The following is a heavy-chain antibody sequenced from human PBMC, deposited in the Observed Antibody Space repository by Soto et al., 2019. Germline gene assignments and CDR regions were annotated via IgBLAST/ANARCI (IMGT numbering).Heavy chain of an antibody. CDR3: ARDTFGGAYDFWH. Sequence: DVQLVASGGGLVQPGGSLRLSCEASGFPVSKFYMTWVRQATGKGLEWDSVISSGGSTYYADSVKGRFTISRDNSKNTLYLEMNSLRAGDTAVYYCARDTFGGAYDFWHGGQGTLVTVSS. CDR1: GFPVSKFY. D-gene: IGHD3-3*01. V-gene: IGHV3-66*01. J-gene: IGHJ4*02. CDR2: ISSGGST.